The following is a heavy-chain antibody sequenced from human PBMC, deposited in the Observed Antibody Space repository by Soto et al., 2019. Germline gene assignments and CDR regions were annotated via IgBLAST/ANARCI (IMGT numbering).Heavy chain of an antibody. V-gene: IGHV4-34*12. J-gene: IGHJ4*02. Sequence: SETPSLTCAVYGGSFSGYYWSWIRQPPGKGLECIGEIIHSGSTNYNPSLKSRVTLSVDTSKNQFSLKLSSVTAADTAVYFCARRHGLDIDAYYWGQGILVTVSS. CDR3: ARRHGLDIDAYY. D-gene: IGHD3-10*01. CDR1: GGSFSGYY. CDR2: IIHSGST.